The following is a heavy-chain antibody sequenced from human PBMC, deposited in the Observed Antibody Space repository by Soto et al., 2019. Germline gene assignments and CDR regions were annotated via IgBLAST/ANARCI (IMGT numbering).Heavy chain of an antibody. D-gene: IGHD4-17*01. V-gene: IGHV1-18*01. CDR2: INSYNGVT. Sequence: ASVKVSCKASGGTFSSYAISWVRQAPGQGLEWMGWINSYNGVTNNARKFQDRVTLTTDASTTTAYMELRSLRSDDAAIYYCARDRQNYGSLDYWGQGTLVTVSS. J-gene: IGHJ4*02. CDR3: ARDRQNYGSLDY. CDR1: GGTFSSYA.